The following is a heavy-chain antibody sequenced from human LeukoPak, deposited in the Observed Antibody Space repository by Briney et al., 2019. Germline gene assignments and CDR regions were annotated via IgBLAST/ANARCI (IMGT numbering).Heavy chain of an antibody. J-gene: IGHJ4*02. Sequence: ASVKVSCKASGGTFSSYAISWVRQAPGQGLEWMGGIIPIFGTANYAQKFQGRVTITADESTSTAYMELSSLRSEDTAVYYCARVGLGYCSSTSRYFDYWGQGTLVTVSS. CDR3: ARVGLGYCSSTSRYFDY. D-gene: IGHD2-2*01. V-gene: IGHV1-69*13. CDR2: IIPIFGTA. CDR1: GGTFSSYA.